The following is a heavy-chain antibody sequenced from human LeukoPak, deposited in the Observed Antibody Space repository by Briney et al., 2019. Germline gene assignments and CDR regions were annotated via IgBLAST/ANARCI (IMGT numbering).Heavy chain of an antibody. V-gene: IGHV1-18*01. CDR3: AREGDDSSGYYFNLDY. CDR1: GGTFSSYA. CDR2: ISAYNGNT. D-gene: IGHD3-22*01. J-gene: IGHJ4*02. Sequence: GASVKVSCKASGGTFSSYAISWVRQAPGQGLEWMGWISAYNGNTNYAQKLQGRVTMTTDTSTSTAYMELRSLRSDDTAVYYCAREGDDSSGYYFNLDYWGQGTLVTVS.